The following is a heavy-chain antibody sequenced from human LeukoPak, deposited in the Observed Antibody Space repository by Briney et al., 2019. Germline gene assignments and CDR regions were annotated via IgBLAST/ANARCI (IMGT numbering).Heavy chain of an antibody. CDR2: ISSSSSTI. D-gene: IGHD3-10*01. CDR1: GFTFSSYS. Sequence: GGPLRLSCAASGFTFSSYSMNWVRQAPGKGLEWVSYISSSSSTIYYADSVKGRFTISRDNAKNSLYLQMNSLRDEDTAVYYCARDRDTMVRGVTSGIFDYWGQGTLVTVSS. V-gene: IGHV3-48*02. CDR3: ARDRDTMVRGVTSGIFDY. J-gene: IGHJ4*02.